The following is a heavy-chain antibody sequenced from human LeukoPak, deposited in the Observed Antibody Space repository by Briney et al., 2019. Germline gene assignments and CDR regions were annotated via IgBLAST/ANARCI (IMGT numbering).Heavy chain of an antibody. D-gene: IGHD2-2*01. J-gene: IGHJ3*02. CDR2: IYTSGST. V-gene: IGHV4-4*07. CDR3: ASRLYCSSTSCRMSDAFDI. CDR1: GGSISSYY. Sequence: SETLSLTCTVSGGSISSYYWSWIRQPAGKGLEWIGRIYTSGSTYYNPSLKSRVTISVDTSKNQFSLKLSSVTAADTAVYYCASRLYCSSTSCRMSDAFDIWGQGTMVTVSS.